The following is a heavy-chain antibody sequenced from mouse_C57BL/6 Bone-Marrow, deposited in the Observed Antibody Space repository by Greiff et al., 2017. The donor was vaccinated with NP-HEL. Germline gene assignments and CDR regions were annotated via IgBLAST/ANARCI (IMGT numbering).Heavy chain of an antibody. CDR3: ARGLITTVVAPDY. CDR2: ISYDGSN. CDR1: GYSITSGYY. J-gene: IGHJ2*01. V-gene: IGHV3-6*01. Sequence: DVQLQESGPGLVKPSQSLSLTCSVTGYSITSGYYWNWIRQFPGNKLEWMGYISYDGSNNYNPSLKNRISITRDTSKNQFFLKLNSVTTEDTATYYCARGLITTVVAPDYWGQGTTLTVSS. D-gene: IGHD1-1*01.